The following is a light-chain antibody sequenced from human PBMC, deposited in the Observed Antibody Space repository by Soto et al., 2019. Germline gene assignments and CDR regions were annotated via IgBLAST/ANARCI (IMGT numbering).Light chain of an antibody. CDR2: GDN. J-gene: IGLJ1*01. V-gene: IGLV1-40*01. CDR1: SSNIGAEYD. Sequence: QAWLPQPPSVSGAPRQRVSISCTRSSSNIGAEYDVHWYQQLPGTAPKRLIYGDNNRPSGVPDRFSGYNSGTSASLAITGLQPEDEADYYCQSYDSSLTTFVFGTGTK. CDR3: QSYDSSLTTFV.